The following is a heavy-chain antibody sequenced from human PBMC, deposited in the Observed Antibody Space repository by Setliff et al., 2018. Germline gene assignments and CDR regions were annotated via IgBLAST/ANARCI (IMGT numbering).Heavy chain of an antibody. CDR2: IKSIASGGPA. CDR3: LVAYTSSWYSSGFDP. CDR1: GFAFSQAW. V-gene: IGHV3-15*05. D-gene: IGHD6-13*01. Sequence: GSLRLSCAASGFAFSQAWMTWVRQAPGKGLEWVGRIKSIASGGPADYAAPVKDRFTISRDDSKNMIYLQMNSLRLEDTAVYYCLVAYTSSWYSSGFDPWGQGTLVTVSS. J-gene: IGHJ5*02.